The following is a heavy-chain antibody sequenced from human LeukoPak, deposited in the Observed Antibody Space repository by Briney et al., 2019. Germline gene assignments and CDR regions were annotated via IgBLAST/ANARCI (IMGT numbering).Heavy chain of an antibody. J-gene: IGHJ1*01. Sequence: GGSLRLSCAASGFTFSSYGMHWVRQAPGKGLEWVAFIRYDGSNKYYADSVKGRFTISRDNAKNSLYLQMNSLRAEDTAVYYCARDGRYYYDSSGLYFQHWGQGTLVTVSS. CDR3: ARDGRYYYDSSGLYFQH. V-gene: IGHV3-30*02. CDR2: IRYDGSNK. D-gene: IGHD3-22*01. CDR1: GFTFSSYG.